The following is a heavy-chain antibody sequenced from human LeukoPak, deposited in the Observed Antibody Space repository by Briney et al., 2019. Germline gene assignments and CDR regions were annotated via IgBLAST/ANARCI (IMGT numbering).Heavy chain of an antibody. Sequence: GGSLRLSCAASGFTFSNYGMHWVRQAPGKGLEWVAVISYDGSNKYCADSVKGRFTISRDTSKNTLYLQMNSLRAEDTAAYYCAKGPYGSGSNWFDPWGQGTLVTVSS. CDR3: AKGPYGSGSNWFDP. CDR2: ISYDGSNK. D-gene: IGHD3-10*01. J-gene: IGHJ5*02. CDR1: GFTFSNYG. V-gene: IGHV3-30*18.